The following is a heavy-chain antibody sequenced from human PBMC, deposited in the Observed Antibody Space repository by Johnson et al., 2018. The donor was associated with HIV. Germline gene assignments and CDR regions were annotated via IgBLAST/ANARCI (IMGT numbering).Heavy chain of an antibody. CDR2: ISYDGSNK. D-gene: IGHD3-9*01. CDR1: GFTFSSYA. J-gene: IGHJ3*02. CDR3: ARVLGGRWTYYDILTGSTHADHDAFDI. V-gene: IGHV3-30-3*01. Sequence: QEQLVESGGGVVQPGRSLRLSCAASGFTFSSYAMHWVRQAPGKGLEWVAVISYDGSNKYYADSVKGRFTISRDNSKNTLYLQMNSLRAEDTAVYYCARVLGGRWTYYDILTGSTHADHDAFDIWGQGTMVTVSS.